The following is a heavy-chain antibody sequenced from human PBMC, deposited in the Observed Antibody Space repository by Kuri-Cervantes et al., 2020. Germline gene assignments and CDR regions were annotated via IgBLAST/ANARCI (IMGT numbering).Heavy chain of an antibody. CDR3: ARVQSVDTHDKNFEY. CDR1: GFTFSSYG. CDR2: LGNSHDYI. V-gene: IGHV3-21*01. Sequence: GGSLRLSCAASGFTFSSYGMHWVRLAPGKGLEWVSSLGNSHDYIHYADSVKGRFTISRDNTKNSPYLQMNSLGAEDTAIYYCARVQSVDTHDKNFEYWGQGTPVTVSS. J-gene: IGHJ4*02. D-gene: IGHD3-9*01.